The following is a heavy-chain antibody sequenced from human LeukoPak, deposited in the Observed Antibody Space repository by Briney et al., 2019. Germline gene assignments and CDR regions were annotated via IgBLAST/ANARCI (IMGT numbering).Heavy chain of an antibody. D-gene: IGHD6-13*01. CDR3: ARDRAPSGYSSSWHDYYYGMDV. Sequence: ASVKVSCKASGYTFTGYYMHWVRQAPGQGLEWMGWINPNSGGTNYAQKFQGRVTMTRDTSISTAYMELSRLRSDDTAVYYCARDRAPSGYSSSWHDYYYGMDVWGQGTTVTVSS. V-gene: IGHV1-2*02. CDR2: INPNSGGT. J-gene: IGHJ6*02. CDR1: GYTFTGYY.